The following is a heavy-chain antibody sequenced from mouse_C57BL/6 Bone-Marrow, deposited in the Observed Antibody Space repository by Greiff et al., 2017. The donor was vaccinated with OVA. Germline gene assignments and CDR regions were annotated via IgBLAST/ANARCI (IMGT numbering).Heavy chain of an antibody. D-gene: IGHD1-1*02. Sequence: QVQLKESGAELARPGASVKMSCKASGYTFTSYTMHWVKQRPGQGLEWIGYINPGSGCTKYNQKLKDKATLTADKSSSTAYMQLSSLTSEDSAVYYWAREGGNWFAYWGQGTLVTVSA. CDR3: AREGGNWFAY. CDR1: GYTFTSYT. J-gene: IGHJ3*01. CDR2: INPGSGCT. V-gene: IGHV1-4*01.